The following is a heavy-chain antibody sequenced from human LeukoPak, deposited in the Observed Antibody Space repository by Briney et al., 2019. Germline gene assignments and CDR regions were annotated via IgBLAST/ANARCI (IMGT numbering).Heavy chain of an antibody. Sequence: GRSLRLSCAASGFTFSTYAMRWFRQAPGKGLEWVAVMSYDGGTKYYADSVKGRFTISRDNSKNTLYLQLNSLRAEDTAVYYCMRGGTDDYWGQGTLVTVSS. CDR1: GFTFSTYA. V-gene: IGHV3-30*01. D-gene: IGHD3-16*01. J-gene: IGHJ4*02. CDR2: MSYDGGTK. CDR3: MRGGTDDY.